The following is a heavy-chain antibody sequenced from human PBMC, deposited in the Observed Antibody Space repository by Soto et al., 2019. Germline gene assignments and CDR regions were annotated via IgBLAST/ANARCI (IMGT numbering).Heavy chain of an antibody. Sequence: PWGSLGISCASSGFDFGSFGIHWVRQAPGRGLDWVAVISHDGNERKYADSVKGRFTISRDNSKDTLYLQMYSLRPDDTAIYYCPKDVEKQPLDYHIDYWGQGSMVTVSS. CDR1: GFDFGSFG. CDR2: ISHDGNER. V-gene: IGHV3-30*18. D-gene: IGHD3-22*01. CDR3: PKDVEKQPLDYHIDY. J-gene: IGHJ4*02.